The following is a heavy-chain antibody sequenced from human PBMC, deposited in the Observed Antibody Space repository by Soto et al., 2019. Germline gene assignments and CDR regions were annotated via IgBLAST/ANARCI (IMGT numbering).Heavy chain of an antibody. CDR3: ARGGKYYQQETYFFDY. CDR2: IYYNGDT. J-gene: IGHJ4*01. CDR1: GGYISSSGYY. D-gene: IGHD3-16*01. Sequence: SETLSLTCTVSGGYISSSGYYWAWLSKPPGRGLEWIGSIYYNGDTYFYPSLKSRVTISVDTSKNQFSLKLTSVTAADTALYFCARGGKYYQQETYFFDYWGQGSLVTVSS. V-gene: IGHV4-39*01.